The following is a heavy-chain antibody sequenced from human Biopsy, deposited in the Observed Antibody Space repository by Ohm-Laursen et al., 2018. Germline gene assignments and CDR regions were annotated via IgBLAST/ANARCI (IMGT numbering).Heavy chain of an antibody. Sequence: SSVKVSCKSSSYTFTDYNIHWMRQAPGQGLEWLGYINCKTGATNYAQKFQGTVTMTRDTSISTAYLALGSLRSADTAIYYCARDPLNGHRHFDYWGQGSLVTVSS. CDR2: INCKTGAT. CDR3: ARDPLNGHRHFDY. CDR1: SYTFTDYN. D-gene: IGHD2-8*01. J-gene: IGHJ4*02. V-gene: IGHV1-2*02.